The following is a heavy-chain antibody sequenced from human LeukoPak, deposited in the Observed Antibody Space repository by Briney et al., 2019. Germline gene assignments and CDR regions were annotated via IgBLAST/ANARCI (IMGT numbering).Heavy chain of an antibody. Sequence: SETLSLTCTVSGYSISSGYYWGWIRQPPGKGLEWIGNIYHSGSTYYNPSLKSRVTISVDTSKNQFSLKLSSVTAADTAVYYCARVLYYYDSGSQLDYWGQGTLVTVSS. CDR3: ARVLYYYDSGSQLDY. V-gene: IGHV4-38-2*02. CDR1: GYSISSGYY. CDR2: IYHSGST. J-gene: IGHJ4*02. D-gene: IGHD3-22*01.